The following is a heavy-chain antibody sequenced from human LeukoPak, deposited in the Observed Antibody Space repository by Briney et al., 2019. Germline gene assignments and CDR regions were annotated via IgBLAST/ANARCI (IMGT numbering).Heavy chain of an antibody. D-gene: IGHD2/OR15-2a*01. Sequence: GGSLRLSCAASGSTFSSYAMSWVRQAPGKGLEWVSGISGSGGSTYYADSVKGRFTISRDNSKNTLYLQMNSLRAEDTALYYCAKDREYCYSFSCPFYFDSWGQGTLVTVSS. V-gene: IGHV3-23*01. CDR2: ISGSGGST. CDR1: GSTFSSYA. CDR3: AKDREYCYSFSCPFYFDS. J-gene: IGHJ4*02.